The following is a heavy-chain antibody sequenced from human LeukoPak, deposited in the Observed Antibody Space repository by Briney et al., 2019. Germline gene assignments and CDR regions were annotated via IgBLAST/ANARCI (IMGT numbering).Heavy chain of an antibody. CDR3: ARDTGTVVDY. Sequence: SETLSLTCTVSGGSISTHYWSWIRQPPGKGLEWIGYIYYSGSTNYNPSLKSRVTTSVDTSKNQFSLKLSSVTAADTAVYYCARDTGTVVDYWGQGTLVTVSS. V-gene: IGHV4-59*11. CDR1: GGSISTHY. CDR2: IYYSGST. J-gene: IGHJ4*02. D-gene: IGHD4-23*01.